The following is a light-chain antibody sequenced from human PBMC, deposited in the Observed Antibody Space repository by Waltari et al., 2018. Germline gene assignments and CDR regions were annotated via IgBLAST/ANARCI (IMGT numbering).Light chain of an antibody. Sequence: QSALTQPPSASGSRGQSVTISCTGTSSDVRGYNYVSWYQHHPGEAPKLMIFEVNKRPSGVPDRFSGSKSGNTASLTVSGLQAEDDADYYCSSYAGSNNLVFGTGTKVTVL. CDR3: SSYAGSNNLV. J-gene: IGLJ1*01. CDR2: EVN. CDR1: SSDVRGYNY. V-gene: IGLV2-8*01.